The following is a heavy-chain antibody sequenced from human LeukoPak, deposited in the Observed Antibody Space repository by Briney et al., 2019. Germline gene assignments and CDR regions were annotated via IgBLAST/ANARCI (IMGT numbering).Heavy chain of an antibody. CDR3: ARGLPRGYYDFWSGYPTQNWFDP. D-gene: IGHD3-3*01. CDR2: IIPSFGTA. CDR1: GGTFSSYA. V-gene: IGHV1-69*13. J-gene: IGHJ5*02. Sequence: ASVKVSCKASGGTFSSYAISWVRQAPGQRLEWMGGIIPSFGTANYAQKFQGRVTITADESTSTAYMELSSLRSEDTAVYYCARGLPRGYYDFWSGYPTQNWFDPWGQGTLVTVSS.